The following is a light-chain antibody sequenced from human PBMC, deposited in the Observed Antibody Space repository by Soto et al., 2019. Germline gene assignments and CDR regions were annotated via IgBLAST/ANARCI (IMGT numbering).Light chain of an antibody. CDR1: QSISSN. Sequence: DIQMTQSPSSLSASVGDRVTIIFRASQSISSNLNWYQQKPGKAPKLLIYAASNLQSGVPSTFSGSGSGTDFTLTISSLQPEDFATYYCQQSHSIPWTFGQGTKVDIK. V-gene: IGKV1-39*01. CDR2: AAS. J-gene: IGKJ1*01. CDR3: QQSHSIPWT.